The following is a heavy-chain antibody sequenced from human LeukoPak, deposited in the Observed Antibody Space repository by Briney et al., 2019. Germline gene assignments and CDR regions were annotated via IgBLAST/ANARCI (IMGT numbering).Heavy chain of an antibody. CDR2: ISGGGGST. Sequence: GGSLRLSRAATGFTFTSYSMNWVRQAPGKGLEWVSTISGGGGSTYYADSVKGRFTISRDNSKNTLYLQVNSLRAEDTAVYYCAKGGKWDVTPFDYWGQGTLVTVSS. J-gene: IGHJ4*02. D-gene: IGHD1-26*01. CDR1: GFTFTSYS. CDR3: AKGGKWDVTPFDY. V-gene: IGHV3-23*01.